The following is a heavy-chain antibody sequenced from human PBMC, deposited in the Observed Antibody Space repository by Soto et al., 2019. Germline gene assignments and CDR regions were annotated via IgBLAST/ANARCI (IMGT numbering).Heavy chain of an antibody. CDR2: INAGNGNT. CDR3: AREDLQGSGSEIGAWGNHYYYCMDV. Sequence: ASVKVSCKASGYTFTSYAMHWVRQAPGQRLEWMGWINAGNGNTKYSQKFQGRVTITRDTSASTAYMELSSLRSEDTAVYYCAREDLQGSGSEIGAWGNHYYYCMDVWGNGTTGTVS. D-gene: IGHD3-10*01. V-gene: IGHV1-3*01. CDR1: GYTFTSYA. J-gene: IGHJ6*03.